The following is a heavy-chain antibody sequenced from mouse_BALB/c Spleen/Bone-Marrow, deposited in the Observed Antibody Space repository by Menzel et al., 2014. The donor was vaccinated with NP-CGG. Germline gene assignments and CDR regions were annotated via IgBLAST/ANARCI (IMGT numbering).Heavy chain of an antibody. D-gene: IGHD2-3*01. V-gene: IGHV2-9*02. J-gene: IGHJ2*01. CDR2: IWAGGST. CDR1: GFSLTSYG. Sequence: VMLVESGPGLVAPSQSLSITCTVSGFSLTSYGVHWVRQPPGKGLEWLGVIWAGGSTNYNSALKSRLSISKDNSESQVFLKMNSLQTDDTAIYYCTRDRGYYKDVGDYWGQGTTLTVSS. CDR3: TRDRGYYKDVGDY.